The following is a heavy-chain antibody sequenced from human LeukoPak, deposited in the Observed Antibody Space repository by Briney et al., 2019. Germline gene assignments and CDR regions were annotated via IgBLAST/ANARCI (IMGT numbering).Heavy chain of an antibody. D-gene: IGHD7-27*01. CDR1: GFTFSNYA. J-gene: IGHJ6*02. Sequence: PGGSLRLSCAASGFTFSNYAMSWVRQAPGKGLEWVSGISNGGGGTYYADSVKGRFTISRDNSKNTLYLQLSSLRAEDTAAYYCAKAQTANWDFNYYGLDVWGQGTTVTVSS. CDR2: ISNGGGGT. V-gene: IGHV3-23*01. CDR3: AKAQTANWDFNYYGLDV.